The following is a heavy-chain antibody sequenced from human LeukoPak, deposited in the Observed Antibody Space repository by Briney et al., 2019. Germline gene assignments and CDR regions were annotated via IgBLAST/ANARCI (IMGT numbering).Heavy chain of an antibody. V-gene: IGHV4-30-4*01. D-gene: IGHD4-17*01. J-gene: IGHJ3*02. CDR3: ARDDYGDYGAFDI. CDR1: GGSISSGDYY. CDR2: IYYSEST. Sequence: SETLSLTCTVSGGSISSGDYYWSWIRQPPGRGLEWIGYIYYSESTYYNPSLKSRVTISVDTSKNQFSLKLSSVTAADTAVYYCARDDYGDYGAFDIWGQGTMVTVSS.